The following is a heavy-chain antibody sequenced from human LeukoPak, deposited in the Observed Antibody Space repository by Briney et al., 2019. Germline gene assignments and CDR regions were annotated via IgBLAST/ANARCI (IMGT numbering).Heavy chain of an antibody. Sequence: ASVKVSCKASGYTFTGYYIHWVRQAPGQGLECMGWINPNSGGTYYAQKFKGGVTMTRGTAISTAYMELSRLRSDDTAVYYCARGGSGSYFSWLDPWGQGTLVTVSS. J-gene: IGHJ5*02. D-gene: IGHD3-10*01. CDR1: GYTFTGYY. CDR2: INPNSGGT. V-gene: IGHV1-2*02. CDR3: ARGGSGSYFSWLDP.